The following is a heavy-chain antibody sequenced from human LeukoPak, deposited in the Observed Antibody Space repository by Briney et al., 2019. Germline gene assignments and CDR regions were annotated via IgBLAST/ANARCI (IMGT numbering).Heavy chain of an antibody. V-gene: IGHV3-23*01. CDR3: ANGESHIFDY. CDR2: ISSSGGST. D-gene: IGHD3-10*01. J-gene: IGHJ4*02. CDR1: GFTFNNYA. Sequence: GGSLRLSCAASGFTFNNYAMSWVRQAPGKGLEWVSGISSSGGSTYYADSVKGRFTISRDNSKNTLYLQMNSLRAEDTAVYYCANGESHIFDYWGQGTLVTVSS.